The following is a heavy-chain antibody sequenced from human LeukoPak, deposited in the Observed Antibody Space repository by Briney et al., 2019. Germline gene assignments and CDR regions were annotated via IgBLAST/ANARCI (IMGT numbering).Heavy chain of an antibody. J-gene: IGHJ5*02. CDR2: ISWNSGSI. V-gene: IGHV3-9*01. Sequence: GGSLRLSCAASGFTFDDYAMQWVRQAPGKGLEWVSGISWNSGSIGYADSVKGRFTISRDNAKNSLYLQMNSLRAEDTALYYCAKDRFGYSSGWYFAWGQGTLVTVSS. CDR3: AKDRFGYSSGWYFA. D-gene: IGHD6-19*01. CDR1: GFTFDDYA.